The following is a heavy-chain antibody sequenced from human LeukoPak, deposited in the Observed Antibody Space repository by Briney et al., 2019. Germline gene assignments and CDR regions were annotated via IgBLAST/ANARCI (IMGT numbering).Heavy chain of an antibody. CDR2: ISHSGST. J-gene: IGHJ6*02. Sequence: SETLSLTCAVYGESFSGYYWSWIRQPPGKGLEWIGEISHSGSTNYNPSLKSRVTISVDTSKNQFSLKLSSVTAADTAVYYCARGVEQWLVRGKYYYYYGMDVWGQGTTVTVSS. V-gene: IGHV4-34*01. CDR3: ARGVEQWLVRGKYYYYYGMDV. D-gene: IGHD6-19*01. CDR1: GESFSGYY.